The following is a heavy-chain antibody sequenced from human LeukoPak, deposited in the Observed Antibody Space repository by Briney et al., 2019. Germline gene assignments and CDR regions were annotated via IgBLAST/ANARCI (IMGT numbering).Heavy chain of an antibody. V-gene: IGHV4-34*01. CDR2: IHHSGST. CDR1: GGSFSGFY. D-gene: IGHD6-13*01. CDR3: ARMREIAATGISGGDY. Sequence: SETLSLTCAVYGGSFSGFYWSWIRQPPGKGLEWIWGIHHSGSTNYNPSLKSRVTISVDTSKNQFSLKLSSVTAADTAVYYCARMREIAATGISGGDYWGQGTLVTVSS. J-gene: IGHJ4*02.